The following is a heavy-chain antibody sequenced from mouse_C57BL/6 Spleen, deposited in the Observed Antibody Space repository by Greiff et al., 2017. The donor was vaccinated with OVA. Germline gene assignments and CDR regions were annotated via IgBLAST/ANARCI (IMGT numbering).Heavy chain of an antibody. CDR2: LDPSASYP. CDR1: GYTFTSYW. V-gene: IGHV1-69*01. D-gene: IGHD4-1*01. CDR3: ARWNWDYYAMDY. Sequence: QVHVKQPGAELVMPGASVKLSCKASGYTFTSYWMPWVKQRPGPGLEWIGALDPSASYPNYNQKFTGKSTRTVDKSASTAYMQLSSLTSEDAAVYYCARWNWDYYAMDYWGQGTSVTVSS. J-gene: IGHJ4*01.